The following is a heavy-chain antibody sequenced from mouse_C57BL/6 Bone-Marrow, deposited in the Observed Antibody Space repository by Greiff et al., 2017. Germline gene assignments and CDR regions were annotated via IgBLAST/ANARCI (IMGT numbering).Heavy chain of an antibody. Sequence: QVQLKQSGAELAKPGASVKLSCKASGYTFTNYWMHWVKQRPGQGQEWIGYINPSSGYTKYNQKFKDKATWTADKSSSTAYMQRSSLTYEESAGYYCARGPDYWGQGTTLTVSS. CDR1: GYTFTNYW. CDR2: INPSSGYT. CDR3: ARGPDY. J-gene: IGHJ2*01. V-gene: IGHV1-7*01.